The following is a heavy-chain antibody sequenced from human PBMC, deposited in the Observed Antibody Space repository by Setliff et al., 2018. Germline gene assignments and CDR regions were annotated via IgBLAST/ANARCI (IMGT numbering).Heavy chain of an antibody. J-gene: IGHJ4*02. V-gene: IGHV4-30-4*08. CDR2: IYHSGSA. CDR1: GDSISSGDYF. Sequence: SETLSLTCTVSGDSISSGDYFWSWIRQPPGKGLEWIAYIYHSGSAYYNPSLKSRVTISVDTSKNQFSLKLSSVTAADTAVYYCAGDSSGYKPFDYWGQGTLVTVSS. CDR3: AGDSSGYKPFDY. D-gene: IGHD3-22*01.